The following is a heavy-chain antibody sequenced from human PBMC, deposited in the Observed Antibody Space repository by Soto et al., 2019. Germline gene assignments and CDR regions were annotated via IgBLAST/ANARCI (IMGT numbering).Heavy chain of an antibody. CDR1: GYTFTGYY. CDR2: INPNSGGT. CDR3: ARADYDILTGYLTGPRPYYFDY. J-gene: IGHJ4*02. D-gene: IGHD3-9*01. V-gene: IGHV1-2*04. Sequence: ASVKVSCKASGYTFTGYYMHRVRQAPGQGLEWMGWINPNSGGTNYAQKFQGWVTMTRDTSISTAYMELSRLRSDDTAVYYCARADYDILTGYLTGPRPYYFDYWGQGTLVTVSS.